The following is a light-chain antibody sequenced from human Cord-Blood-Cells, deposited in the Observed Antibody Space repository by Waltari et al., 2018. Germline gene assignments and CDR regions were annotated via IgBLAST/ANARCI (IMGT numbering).Light chain of an antibody. CDR3: GSYAGSWV. Sequence: QSALTQPRSVSGSPGQSVTISCTGTSSDVGGYNYVSWYQQHPGKAPKLMIYDVSKRPSGVPDRFSGSKSGNTASLTISGLQAEEEADYYCGSYAGSWVFGGGTKLTVL. CDR1: SSDVGGYNY. V-gene: IGLV2-11*01. CDR2: DVS. J-gene: IGLJ3*02.